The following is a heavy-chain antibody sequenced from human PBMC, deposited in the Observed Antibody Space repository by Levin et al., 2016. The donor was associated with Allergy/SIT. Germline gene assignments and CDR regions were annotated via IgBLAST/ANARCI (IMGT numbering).Heavy chain of an antibody. Sequence: VRQMPGKGLEWVAVIWYDGSNKYYADSVKGRFTISRDNSKNTLYLQMNSLRAEDTAVYYCATTGIAAAGHDYWGQGTLVTVSS. CDR2: IWYDGSNK. J-gene: IGHJ4*02. D-gene: IGHD6-13*01. CDR3: ATTGIAAAGHDY. V-gene: IGHV3-33*01.